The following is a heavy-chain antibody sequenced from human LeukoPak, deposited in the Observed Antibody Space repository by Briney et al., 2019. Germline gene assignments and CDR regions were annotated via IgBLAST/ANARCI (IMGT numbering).Heavy chain of an antibody. V-gene: IGHV1-18*01. J-gene: IGHJ6*02. CDR3: AGNLGYCSGGSCSKDQDYYYYYGMDV. CDR1: GYTFTSYG. CDR2: ISAYNGNT. Sequence: GASVKVSCKASGYTFTSYGISWVRQAPGQGLEWMGWISAYNGNTNYAQKLQGRVTMTTDTSTSTAYMELRSLRSDDTAVYYCAGNLGYCSGGSCSKDQDYYYYYGMDVWGQGTTVTVSS. D-gene: IGHD2-15*01.